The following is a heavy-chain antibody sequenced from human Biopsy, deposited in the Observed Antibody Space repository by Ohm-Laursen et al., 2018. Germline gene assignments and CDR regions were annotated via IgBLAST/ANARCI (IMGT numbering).Heavy chain of an antibody. V-gene: IGHV1-69*04. D-gene: IGHD5-24*01. J-gene: IGHJ4*02. CDR2: IIPIPGIP. CDR1: GDTFSNYA. Sequence: GASVKVSCKASGDTFSNYAISWVRQAPGQGLEWMGRIIPIPGIPNIAQKFQARVTITADVPTNTVYMELSSLTSEDTAVYYCARAGRDGYNWDYFDFGGQGTRVTVSS. CDR3: ARAGRDGYNWDYFDF.